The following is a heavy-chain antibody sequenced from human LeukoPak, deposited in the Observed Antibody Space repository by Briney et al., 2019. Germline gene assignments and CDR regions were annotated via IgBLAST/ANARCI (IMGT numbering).Heavy chain of an antibody. V-gene: IGHV1-69*05. CDR3: ARWDSYQYYFDY. Sequence: SVKVSCKASGGTFSSYAISWVRQAPGQGLEWMGGIIPIFGTANYAQKFQGRVTITTDKSTSTAYMELSSLRSEDTAVYYCARWDSYQYYFDYWGQGTLVTVSS. J-gene: IGHJ4*02. CDR1: GGTFSSYA. CDR2: IIPIFGTA. D-gene: IGHD5-18*01.